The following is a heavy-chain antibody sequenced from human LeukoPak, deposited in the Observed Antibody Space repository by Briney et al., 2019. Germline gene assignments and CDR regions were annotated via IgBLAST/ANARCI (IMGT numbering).Heavy chain of an antibody. Sequence: SGTLSLTCAVSGGFISSSNWWTWVRQPPGKGLECIGEIYHSDRTRYKSSLKSRVTISVDKSKNQFSLKLRSVTAAETAVYYCGRDSRGPDYWGQGTLVTVSS. CDR1: GGFISSSNW. J-gene: IGHJ4*02. V-gene: IGHV4-4*02. CDR2: IYHSDRT. CDR3: GRDSRGPDY. D-gene: IGHD3-22*01.